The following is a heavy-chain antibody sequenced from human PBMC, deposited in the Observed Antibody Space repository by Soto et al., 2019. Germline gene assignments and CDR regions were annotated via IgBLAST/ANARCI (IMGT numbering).Heavy chain of an antibody. Sequence: SVKVSCKASGGTFSSYAISWVRQAPGQGLEWMGGIIAGNGTANYAQKFQGRVTITRDTSASTAYMELSSLRSEDTAVYYCARDRYYYDSSGYYSYYFDYWGQGTLVTVSS. CDR2: IIAGNGTA. D-gene: IGHD3-22*01. CDR1: GGTFSSYA. V-gene: IGHV1-69*05. CDR3: ARDRYYYDSSGYYSYYFDY. J-gene: IGHJ4*02.